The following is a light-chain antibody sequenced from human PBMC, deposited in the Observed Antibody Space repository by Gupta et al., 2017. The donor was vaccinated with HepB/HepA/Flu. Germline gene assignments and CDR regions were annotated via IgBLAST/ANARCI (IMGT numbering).Light chain of an antibody. CDR1: LDISNY. J-gene: IGKJ3*01. Sequence: DIQMPQSPSSLSASVGDRVTISFQACLDISNYLNWYQQKPGKAPKLLIYDAANLETGVPSRCSGSGYGTDFTFTISSRQQEDIAAYYCQQHENHPPFTFGHGTKVDIK. CDR2: DAA. V-gene: IGKV1-33*01. CDR3: QQHENHPPFT.